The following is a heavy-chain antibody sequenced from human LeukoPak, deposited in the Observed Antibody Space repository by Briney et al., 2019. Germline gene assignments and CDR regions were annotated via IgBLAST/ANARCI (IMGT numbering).Heavy chain of an antibody. CDR3: ARPTELFSYFDY. D-gene: IGHD3-10*01. J-gene: IGHJ4*02. CDR2: IYYSGST. CDR1: GGSISSYY. V-gene: IGHV4-59*04. Sequence: SETLSLTCTVSGGSISSYYWSWIRQPPGKGLEWIGYIYYSGSTYYNPSLKSRVTISVDTSKNQFSLKLSSVTAADTAVYYCARPTELFSYFDYWGQGTLVTVSS.